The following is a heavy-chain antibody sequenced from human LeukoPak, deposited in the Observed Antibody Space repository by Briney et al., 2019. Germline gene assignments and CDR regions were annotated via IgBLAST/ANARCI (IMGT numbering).Heavy chain of an antibody. D-gene: IGHD4-17*01. CDR2: LIPIFGTA. CDR1: GGTFSSYA. V-gene: IGHV1-69*06. J-gene: IGHJ4*02. Sequence: ASVKVSCKASGGTFSSYAISWVRQAPGQGLEWMGGLIPIFGTANYAQKFQGRVTITADKSTSTAYMELSSLRSEDTAVYYCARLGYGTDAGDDFDYWGQGTLVTVSS. CDR3: ARLGYGTDAGDDFDY.